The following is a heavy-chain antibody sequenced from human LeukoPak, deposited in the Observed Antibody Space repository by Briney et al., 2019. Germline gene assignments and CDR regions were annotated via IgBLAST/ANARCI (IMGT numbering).Heavy chain of an antibody. CDR1: GFTFSSYS. Sequence: GGSLRLSCAASGFTFSSYSMNWVRQAPGKGLEWVSYISSGGSSIYYADSVKGRFTISRDNSKNTLYLQMNSLRAEDTAVYYCARDNRDDSSGYYPGAYYYYYMDVWGKGTTVTVSS. CDR2: ISSGGSSI. D-gene: IGHD3-22*01. CDR3: ARDNRDDSSGYYPGAYYYYYMDV. V-gene: IGHV3-48*01. J-gene: IGHJ6*03.